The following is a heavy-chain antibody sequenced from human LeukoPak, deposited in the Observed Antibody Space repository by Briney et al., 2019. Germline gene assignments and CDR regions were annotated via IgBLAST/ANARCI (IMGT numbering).Heavy chain of an antibody. CDR3: ARVLTRVVRGVIIPRAYNWFDP. D-gene: IGHD3-10*01. Sequence: SETLSLTCTVSGGSISSYYWSWIRQPAGKGLEWIGRIYTSGSTNYNPSLKSRVTMSVDTSKNQFSLKLSSVTAADTAVYYCARVLTRVVRGVIIPRAYNWFDPWGQGTLVTVSS. CDR1: GGSISSYY. CDR2: IYTSGST. V-gene: IGHV4-4*07. J-gene: IGHJ5*02.